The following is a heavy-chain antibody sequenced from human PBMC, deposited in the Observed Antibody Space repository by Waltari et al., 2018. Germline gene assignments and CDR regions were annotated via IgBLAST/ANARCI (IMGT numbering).Heavy chain of an antibody. D-gene: IGHD6-13*01. CDR2: IWYDGSNK. CDR1: GFTFSSYG. CDR3: ARDKRMTGSRTPYVGWFDP. J-gene: IGHJ5*02. Sequence: QVQLVESGGGVVQPGRSLRLSCAASGFTFSSYGMHWVRQAPGKGLEWVAVIWYDGSNKYYADSVKGRFTISRDNSKNTLYLQMNSLRAEDTAVYYCARDKRMTGSRTPYVGWFDPWGQGTLVTVSS. V-gene: IGHV3-33*01.